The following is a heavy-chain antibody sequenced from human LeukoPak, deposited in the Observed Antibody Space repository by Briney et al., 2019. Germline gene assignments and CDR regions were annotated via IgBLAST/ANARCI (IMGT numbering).Heavy chain of an antibody. D-gene: IGHD5-24*01. Sequence: GGSLRLSCAASGFIFRKYVMSWVRQAPGKGLEWVSAISSSGASTYYADSVKGRFTISRDNSKNTLYLQMNSLRTEDTAVYYCARDYLAQLGRNAFDIWGQETMVTVSS. V-gene: IGHV3-23*01. CDR1: GFIFRKYV. CDR2: ISSSGAST. CDR3: ARDYLAQLGRNAFDI. J-gene: IGHJ3*02.